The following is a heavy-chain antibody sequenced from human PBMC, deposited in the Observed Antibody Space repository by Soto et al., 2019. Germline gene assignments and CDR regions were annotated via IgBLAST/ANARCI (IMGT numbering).Heavy chain of an antibody. Sequence: SETLSLTCSFSGDSVTSHYLTWIRQSPEKGLEWIGYMHYTGFSHYNPSLKSRLTISVDTSKNQFSLQLSSVTVADTAVYYCARHIGALTYYDFWSGYYPFDYWGQGTLVTVSS. CDR1: GDSVTSHY. J-gene: IGHJ4*02. CDR3: ARHIGALTYYDFWSGYYPFDY. CDR2: MHYTGFS. D-gene: IGHD3-3*01. V-gene: IGHV4-59*08.